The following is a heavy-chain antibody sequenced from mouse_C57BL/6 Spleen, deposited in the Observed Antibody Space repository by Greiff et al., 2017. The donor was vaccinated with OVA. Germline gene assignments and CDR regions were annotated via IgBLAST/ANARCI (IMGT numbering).Heavy chain of an antibody. J-gene: IGHJ2*01. Sequence: EVQLVESGGGLVKPGGSLKLSCAASGFTFSDYGMHWVRQAPEKGLEWVAYISSGSSTIYYADTVKGRFTISRDNAKNTLFLQMTRLRAEDTAMYYGARGGSKGDCGDYGGQGTTLTVAS. CDR1: GFTFSDYG. D-gene: IGHD1-3*01. CDR3: ARGGSKGDCGDY. CDR2: ISSGSSTI. V-gene: IGHV5-17*01.